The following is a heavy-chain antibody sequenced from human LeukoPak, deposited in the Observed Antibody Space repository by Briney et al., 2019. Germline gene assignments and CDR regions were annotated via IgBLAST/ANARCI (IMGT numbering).Heavy chain of an antibody. J-gene: IGHJ4*02. Sequence: GGSLRLSCVGSGFALSDYWMHWVRQAPRKGLVWVSRINSDGTMITHADSVKGRFTIYRDNAKNMLYPQMNNVRVDGTAIYYCVRGLGDYWGRGTLATVSS. CDR3: VRGLGDY. CDR1: GFALSDYW. V-gene: IGHV3-74*01. CDR2: INSDGTMI.